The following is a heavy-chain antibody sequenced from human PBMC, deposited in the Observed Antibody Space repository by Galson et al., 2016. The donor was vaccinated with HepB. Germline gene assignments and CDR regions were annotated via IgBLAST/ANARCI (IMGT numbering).Heavy chain of an antibody. CDR3: ARVRKVIVVGDAFDI. CDR2: INAGNGNT. CDR1: GYTFTSYA. D-gene: IGHD3-16*02. Sequence: SVKVSCKASGYTFTSYAVHWVRQAPGQRLEWMGWINAGNGNTKYSQKFQGRVSITRDTSAGTTYMGLSSLRSEDTAVYYCARVRKVIVVGDAFDIWGQGTMVTVSS. V-gene: IGHV1-3*01. J-gene: IGHJ3*02.